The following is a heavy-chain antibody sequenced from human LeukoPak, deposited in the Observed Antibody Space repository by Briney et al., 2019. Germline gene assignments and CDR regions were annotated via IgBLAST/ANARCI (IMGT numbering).Heavy chain of an antibody. CDR1: GFTFSSYE. V-gene: IGHV3-48*03. CDR3: ARVALTTDAFDI. Sequence: GGSLRLSCAASGFTFSSYEMNWVRQAPGKGLEWVSYISSSGSTIYYADSVKGRFTISKDNAKNSLYLQMNSLRAEDTAVYYCARVALTTDAFDIWGQGTMVTVSS. D-gene: IGHD1-1*01. J-gene: IGHJ3*02. CDR2: ISSSGSTI.